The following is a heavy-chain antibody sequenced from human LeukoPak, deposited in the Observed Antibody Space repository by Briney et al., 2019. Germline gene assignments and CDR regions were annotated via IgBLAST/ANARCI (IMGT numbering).Heavy chain of an antibody. J-gene: IGHJ5*02. CDR2: MNPNSGNT. CDR3: ARANAILTGYWFDP. V-gene: IGHV1-8*01. D-gene: IGHD3-9*01. CDR1: GYTFTSYD. Sequence: GASAKVSCKASGYTFTSYDINCGRQATGQGLEWRGWMNPNSGNTGYAQKFQGRVTMTRNTSISTAYMEMSRLSSEDTAVYYCARANAILTGYWFDPWGQGTLVTVSS.